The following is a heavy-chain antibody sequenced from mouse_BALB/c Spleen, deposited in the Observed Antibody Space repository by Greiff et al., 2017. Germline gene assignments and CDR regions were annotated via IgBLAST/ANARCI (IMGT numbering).Heavy chain of an antibody. CDR1: GYSITSGYY. CDR2: ISYDGSN. CDR3: ARSTGTSSYWYFDV. J-gene: IGHJ1*01. D-gene: IGHD4-1*02. Sequence: EVQLQESGPGLVKPSQSLSLTCSVTGYSITSGYYWNWIRQFPGNKLEWMGYISYDGSNNYNPSLKNRISITRDTSKNQFFLKLNSVTTEDTATYYCARSTGTSSYWYFDVWGAGTTVTVSS. V-gene: IGHV3-6*02.